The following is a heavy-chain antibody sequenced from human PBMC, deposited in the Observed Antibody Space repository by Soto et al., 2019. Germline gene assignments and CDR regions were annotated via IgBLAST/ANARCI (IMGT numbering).Heavy chain of an antibody. CDR2: SYYSGST. CDR1: GGSISSSGFY. V-gene: IGHV4-31*03. CDR3: ARSAAGTWVYFDF. Sequence: QVQLQESGPGLVKPSQTLSLTCTVSGGSISSSGFYWSWIRQHPGKGLEWIGYSYYSGSTCYNPSLKSRVTISVDTSKNQFSLKLSSVTAADTAVYYCARSAAGTWVYFDFWGQGTLVTVSS. J-gene: IGHJ4*02. D-gene: IGHD6-13*01.